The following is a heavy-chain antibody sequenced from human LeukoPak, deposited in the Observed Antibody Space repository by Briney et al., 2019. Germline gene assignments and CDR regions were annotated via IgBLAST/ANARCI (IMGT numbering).Heavy chain of an antibody. CDR3: ARRNYDILTGYYESGAFDI. V-gene: IGHV5-51*01. D-gene: IGHD3-9*01. Sequence: GESLKISCKGSGYSFTSYWSGWVRQIPGKGLEWMGIIYPGDLDARESPSFQGQVTISSEKSISTAYLQWSSLKASDTAMYYCARRNYDILTGYYESGAFDIWGQGKMVTVSS. CDR1: GYSFTSYW. J-gene: IGHJ3*02. CDR2: IYPGDLDA.